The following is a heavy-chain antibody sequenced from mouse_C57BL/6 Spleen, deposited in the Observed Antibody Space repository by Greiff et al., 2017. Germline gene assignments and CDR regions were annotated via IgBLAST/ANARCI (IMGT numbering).Heavy chain of an antibody. CDR3: ARLITTVVATDWYFDV. D-gene: IGHD1-1*01. CDR1: DSEVFPIAY. V-gene: IGHV15-2*01. J-gene: IGHJ1*03. CDR2: ILPSIGRT. Sequence: VKLQESGSELRSPGSSVQLSCKDFDSEVFPIAYMSWVRQKPGHGFEWIGGILPSIGRTIYGEKFEDKATLDADTLSNTAYLELNSLTSEDSAIYYCARLITTVVATDWYFDVWGTGTTVTVAS.